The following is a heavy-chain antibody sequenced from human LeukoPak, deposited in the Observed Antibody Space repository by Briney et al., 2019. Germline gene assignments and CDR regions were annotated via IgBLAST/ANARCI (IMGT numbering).Heavy chain of an antibody. V-gene: IGHV4-39*07. D-gene: IGHD6-13*01. Sequence: SETLSLTCTVSGGSISSSSHYWGWIRQPPGKGLEWIGSIYYSGSTYYNPSLKSRVTISVDTSKNQFSLKLSSVTAADTAVYYCARSAAEYYYYYYMDVWGKGTTVTVSS. CDR3: ARSAAEYYYYYYMDV. CDR1: GGSISSSSHY. J-gene: IGHJ6*03. CDR2: IYYSGST.